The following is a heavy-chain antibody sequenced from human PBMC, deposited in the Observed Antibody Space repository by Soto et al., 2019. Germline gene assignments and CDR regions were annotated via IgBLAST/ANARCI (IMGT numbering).Heavy chain of an antibody. CDR1: GGSIGSYY. V-gene: IGHV4-59*01. Sequence: QVQLQESGPGLVKPSETLSLTCTVSGGSIGSYYWSWIRQPPGKGLEWIGYIYYSGSTNYNPSLKSRVTISVDTSKNQFSLKLSSVTAADTAVYYCARWRQLGEFDYWGQGTLVTVSS. CDR3: ARWRQLGEFDY. J-gene: IGHJ4*02. CDR2: IYYSGST. D-gene: IGHD6-6*01.